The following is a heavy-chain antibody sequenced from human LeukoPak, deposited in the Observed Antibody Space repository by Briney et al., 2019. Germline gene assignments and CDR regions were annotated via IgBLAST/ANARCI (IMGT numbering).Heavy chain of an antibody. J-gene: IGHJ6*04. V-gene: IGHV1-69*05. CDR1: GGTFSSYA. D-gene: IGHD3-16*02. Sequence: SVKVSCKASGGTFSSYAISWVRQAPGQGLEWMGGIISILGTANYAQKFQAGVTITTDESTSTAYMELRSLRSEDTAVYYCARQSGGLSREMDVWGKGTTVTVSS. CDR3: ARQSGGLSREMDV. CDR2: IISILGTA.